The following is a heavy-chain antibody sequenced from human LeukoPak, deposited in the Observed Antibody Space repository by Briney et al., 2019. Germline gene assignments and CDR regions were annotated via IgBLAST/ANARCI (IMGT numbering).Heavy chain of an antibody. V-gene: IGHV1-2*04. CDR1: GYTFTGYY. CDR3: ARARHDSSGYYYYSFDY. J-gene: IGHJ4*02. D-gene: IGHD3-22*01. Sequence: ASVKVSCKASGYTFTGYYMHWVRQAPGQGLEWMGWINPNSGGTNYAQKFQGWVTMTRDTSISTAYMELSRLRSDDTAVYYCARARHDSSGYYYYSFDYWGQRTLVTVSS. CDR2: INPNSGGT.